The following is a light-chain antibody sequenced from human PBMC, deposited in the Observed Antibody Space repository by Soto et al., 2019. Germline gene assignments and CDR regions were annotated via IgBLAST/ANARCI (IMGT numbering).Light chain of an antibody. V-gene: IGKV3-20*01. J-gene: IGKJ4*01. CDR1: QSVSSSF. CDR2: GAS. Sequence: EIVLTQSPGTLSLSPGERATLSCRASQSVSSSFLAWYQQKPGQAPRLLIYGASIRATGIPDRFSGSGSGTEFTLTISRLEPEDVAVYYCQQYGSSPLTFGGGTKVEIK. CDR3: QQYGSSPLT.